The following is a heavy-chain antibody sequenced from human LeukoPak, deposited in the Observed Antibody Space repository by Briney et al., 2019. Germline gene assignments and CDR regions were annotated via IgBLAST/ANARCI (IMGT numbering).Heavy chain of an antibody. CDR2: IKQDGSEK. J-gene: IGHJ5*02. CDR3: AREGREYYDFWSGSNWFDP. D-gene: IGHD3-3*01. CDR1: GFTFSSYW. Sequence: PGGSLRLSCAASGFTFSSYWMSWVRQAPGKGLEWVANIKQDGSEKYYVDSVKGRFTISRDNAKNSLYLQMNSLRSDDTAVYYCAREGREYYDFWSGSNWFDPWGQGTLVTVSS. V-gene: IGHV3-7*03.